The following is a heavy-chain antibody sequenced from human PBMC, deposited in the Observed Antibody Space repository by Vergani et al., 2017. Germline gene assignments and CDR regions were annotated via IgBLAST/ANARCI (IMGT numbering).Heavy chain of an antibody. Sequence: EVMLVQSGAEVKKPGESLKISCKYSESSFISNEIAWVRQMSGKGLQWMGNINPIDSKIAYSPSFQGQAIMSLDKSITTAYLQWRSLKASDTATYYCANTHDFSSLYSSYNWFDPWGQGTQVTVSS. D-gene: IGHD3-3*01. J-gene: IGHJ5*02. CDR2: INPIDSKI. V-gene: IGHV5-51*03. CDR1: ESSFISNE. CDR3: ANTHDFSSLYSSYNWFDP.